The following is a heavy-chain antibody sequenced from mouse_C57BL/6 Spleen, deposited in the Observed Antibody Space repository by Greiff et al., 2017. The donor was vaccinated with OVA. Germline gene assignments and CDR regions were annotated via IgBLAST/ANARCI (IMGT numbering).Heavy chain of an antibody. CDR3: TRSNYDYAMDY. Sequence: EVQLQQSGTVLARPGASVKMSCKTSGYTFPSYWMHWVKQRPGQGLEWIGAIYPGNSDPSYNQKFKGKAKLTAVTSASTAYMELSSLTNEDAAVYYCTRSNYDYAMDYWGQGTSVTVSS. V-gene: IGHV1-5*01. J-gene: IGHJ4*01. D-gene: IGHD2-5*01. CDR2: IYPGNSDP. CDR1: GYTFPSYW.